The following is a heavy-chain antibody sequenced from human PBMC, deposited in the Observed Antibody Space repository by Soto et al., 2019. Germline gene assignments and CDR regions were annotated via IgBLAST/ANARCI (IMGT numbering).Heavy chain of an antibody. D-gene: IGHD2-2*01. CDR2: VSSDGNHA. J-gene: IGHJ4*02. V-gene: IGHV3-30*04. Sequence: QVQLVESGGGVVQPGNSLRLSCVGSGFTFSSDALHWVRQAPGKGLEWVAVVSSDGNHAYYPDHVKGRFTISRDNSQSTVYLQMKSLNPEDTATYYCARDSAYSTASTHFDHWGQGTLVTVSS. CDR3: ARDSAYSTASTHFDH. CDR1: GFTFSSDA.